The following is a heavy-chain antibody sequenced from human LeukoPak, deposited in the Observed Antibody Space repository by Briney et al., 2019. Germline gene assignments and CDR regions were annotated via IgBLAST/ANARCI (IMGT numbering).Heavy chain of an antibody. CDR2: INPNSGGT. J-gene: IGHJ4*02. CDR3: ALTGSYHGR. D-gene: IGHD1-26*01. CDR1: EYTFTGYY. Sequence: ASVKVSCKASEYTFTGYYIHWVRQAPGQGLEWMGGINPNSGGTNYAQKFQGRITMTRDTSISTAYMELSRLRSDDTAVYYCALTGSYHGRWGQGTLVTVSP. V-gene: IGHV1-2*02.